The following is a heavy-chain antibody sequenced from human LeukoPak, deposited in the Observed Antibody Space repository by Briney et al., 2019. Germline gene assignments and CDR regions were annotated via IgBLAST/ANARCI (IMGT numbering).Heavy chain of an antibody. J-gene: IGHJ3*02. CDR3: ARRNDILTTNAAFDI. D-gene: IGHD3-9*01. V-gene: IGHV3-30*03. CDR2: ISYDGGNK. Sequence: GGSLRLSCAAPGFTFGSNDIHWVRQAPGKGLEWEVAISYDGGNKCYADSVKGRFTTSRDNSNITLYLQMNRLRVDDTAVYSCARRNDILTTNAAFDICGQGTMATVSS. CDR1: GFTFGSND.